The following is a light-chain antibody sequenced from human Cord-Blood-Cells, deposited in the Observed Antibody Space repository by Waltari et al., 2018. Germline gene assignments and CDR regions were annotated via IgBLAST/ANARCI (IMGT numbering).Light chain of an antibody. J-gene: IGKJ4*01. CDR3: QQYDNLPLT. CDR2: AAS. Sequence: DIQMTQAPSSLAASVGDRVTLTCQASPDITNYLNWYQQKPGKAPKLLIYAASHLETGVPSRFSGSGSGTDFTFTISSLQPEDIATYYCQQYDNLPLTFGGGTKVEIK. CDR1: PDITNY. V-gene: IGKV1-33*01.